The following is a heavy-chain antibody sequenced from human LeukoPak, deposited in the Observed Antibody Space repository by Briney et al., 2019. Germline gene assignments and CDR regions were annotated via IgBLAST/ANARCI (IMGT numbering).Heavy chain of an antibody. Sequence: ASVKVSCKASGYTFTTYGINWVRQAPGQGLEWMGWITTNSGNPTYALGFTGRLVFSLDTSVRTTYLQISSLKAEDTAIYYCARGRGYCSDSSCYFDYWGQGTLVTVSS. CDR2: ITTNSGNP. CDR1: GYTFTTYG. J-gene: IGHJ4*02. V-gene: IGHV7-4-1*02. D-gene: IGHD2-15*01. CDR3: ARGRGYCSDSSCYFDY.